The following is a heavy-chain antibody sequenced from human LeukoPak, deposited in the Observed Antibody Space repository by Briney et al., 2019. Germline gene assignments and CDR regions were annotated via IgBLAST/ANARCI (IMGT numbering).Heavy chain of an antibody. CDR2: ISSSSYI. CDR1: GFTFSSYG. D-gene: IGHD5-18*01. V-gene: IGHV3-21*01. J-gene: IGHJ3*02. CDR3: ARESFHSYGWRVDAFDI. Sequence: KTGGSLRLSCGAPGFTFSSYGMHWVRQAPGKGLEWVSSISSSSYIYYADSVKGRFTISRDNAKNSLYLQMNSLRAEDTAVYYCARESFHSYGWRVDAFDIWGQGTMVTVSS.